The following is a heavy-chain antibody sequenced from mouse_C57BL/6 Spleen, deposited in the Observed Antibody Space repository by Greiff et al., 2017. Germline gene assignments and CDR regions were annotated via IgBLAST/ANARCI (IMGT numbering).Heavy chain of an antibody. CDR1: GYTFTSYW. CDR2: INPSNGGT. Sequence: QVQLQQPGTELVKPGASVKLSCKASGYTFTSYWMHWVKQRPGQGLEWIGNINPSNGGTNYNEKFKSKATLTVDNSSSTAYMQLSSLTSEDSAVYYCAREGFYGSSPWYFDVWGTGTTVTVSS. D-gene: IGHD1-1*01. J-gene: IGHJ1*03. CDR3: AREGFYGSSPWYFDV. V-gene: IGHV1-53*01.